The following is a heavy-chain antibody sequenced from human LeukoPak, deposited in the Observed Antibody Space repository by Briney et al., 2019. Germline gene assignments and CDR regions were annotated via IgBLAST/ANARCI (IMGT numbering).Heavy chain of an antibody. V-gene: IGHV3-21*01. CDR2: ISHAGIYI. D-gene: IGHD5-24*01. J-gene: IGHJ4*02. Sequence: PGGCLRLSCEASGFTFSSYDMTWVRQAPGKGLEYVSSISHAGIYIFSATSVKGRFSIYRDNAENTLYLQMNYLTAEDTAVYYCARIGPSRDGYNSFDYWGQGTLVTVSS. CDR1: GFTFSSYD. CDR3: ARIGPSRDGYNSFDY.